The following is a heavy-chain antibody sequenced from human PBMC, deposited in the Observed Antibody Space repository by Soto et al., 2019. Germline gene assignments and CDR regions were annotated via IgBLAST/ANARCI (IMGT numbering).Heavy chain of an antibody. CDR1: GGIGSNYA. Sequence: QAHLVKSGAEVKKPGSSVKVSCRASGGIGSNYAISWVRQAPGQGLEWMGGIVPKFGTSNYAQRFKGRVTISVDKSTNSVYMELSSLRSQDTAIYYCAREMASGYSRTWFDPWGQGTLVTVSS. CDR3: AREMASGYSRTWFDP. V-gene: IGHV1-69*06. J-gene: IGHJ5*02. D-gene: IGHD2-15*01. CDR2: IVPKFGTS.